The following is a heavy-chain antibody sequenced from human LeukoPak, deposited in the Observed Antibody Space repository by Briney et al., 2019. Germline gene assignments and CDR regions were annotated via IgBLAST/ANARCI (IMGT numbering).Heavy chain of an antibody. V-gene: IGHV3-33*01. CDR3: ARGVVVVPAANYYYYYMDV. Sequence: GGSLRLSCAASGFTFSSYGMHWVRQAPGKGLEWVAVIWYDGSNKYYADSVKGRFTISRDNSKNTLYLQMNSLRAEDTAVYYCARGVVVVPAANYYYYYMDVWGKGTTVTVSS. CDR2: IWYDGSNK. J-gene: IGHJ6*03. D-gene: IGHD2-2*01. CDR1: GFTFSSYG.